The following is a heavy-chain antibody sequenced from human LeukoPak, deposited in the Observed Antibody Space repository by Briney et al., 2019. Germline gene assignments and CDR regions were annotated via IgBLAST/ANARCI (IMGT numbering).Heavy chain of an antibody. CDR3: ARDLYYYDSSGSFDY. CDR1: GGSISSYY. J-gene: IGHJ4*02. V-gene: IGHV4-4*07. D-gene: IGHD3-22*01. CDR2: IYTSGST. Sequence: PSETLSLTCTVSGGSISSYYWSWIRQPAGKGLEWIGRIYTSGSTNYNPSLKSRVTMSVDTSKNQFSLKLSSVTAADTAVYYCARDLYYYDSSGSFDYWGQGTLVTVSS.